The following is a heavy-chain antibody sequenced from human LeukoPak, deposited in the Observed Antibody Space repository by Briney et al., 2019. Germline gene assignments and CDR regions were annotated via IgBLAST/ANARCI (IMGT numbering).Heavy chain of an antibody. CDR3: ARVGLGYCSSTSCYFDY. J-gene: IGHJ4*02. CDR2: IIPIFGTA. V-gene: IGHV1-69*13. Sequence: ASVKVSCKASGGTFSSYAISWVRQAPGQGLEWMGGIIPIFGTANYAQKFQGRVTITADESTSTAYMELSSLRSEDTAVYYWARVGLGYCSSTSCYFDYWGQGTLVTVSS. D-gene: IGHD2-2*01. CDR1: GGTFSSYA.